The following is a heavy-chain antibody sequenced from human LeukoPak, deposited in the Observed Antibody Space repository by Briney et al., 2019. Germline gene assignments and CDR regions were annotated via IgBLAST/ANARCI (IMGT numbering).Heavy chain of an antibody. J-gene: IGHJ4*02. CDR3: ARDGWYSGYDFDS. CDR1: GINFRCYN. V-gene: IGHV3-48*01. CDR2: IGTINTK. D-gene: IGHD5-12*01. Sequence: GALRLSCAGSGINFRCYNMNWGRQAPGKGLGMGSYIGTINTKSNADSVKGRFTISRDNGKNSVYLQMSSLRSEDAAVYYCARDGWYSGYDFDSWGQGTLVTVSS.